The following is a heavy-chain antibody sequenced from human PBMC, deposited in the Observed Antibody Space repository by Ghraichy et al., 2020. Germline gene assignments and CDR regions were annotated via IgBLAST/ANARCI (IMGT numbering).Heavy chain of an antibody. CDR3: ARADRYGGYVYDY. CDR2: IYYSGST. J-gene: IGHJ4*02. Sequence: SETLSLTCTVSGGSISSSSYYWGWIRQPPGKGLEWIGSIYYSGSTYYNPSLKSRVTISVDTSKNQFSLKLSSVTAADTAVYYCARADRYGGYVYDYWGQGTLVTVSS. D-gene: IGHD5-12*01. CDR1: GGSISSSSYY. V-gene: IGHV4-39*01.